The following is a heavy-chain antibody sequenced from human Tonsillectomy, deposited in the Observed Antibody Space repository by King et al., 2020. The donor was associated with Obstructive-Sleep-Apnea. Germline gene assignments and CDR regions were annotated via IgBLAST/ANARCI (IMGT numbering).Heavy chain of an antibody. CDR2: IRSSSSTI. CDR1: GFSFSSYS. J-gene: IGHJ3*02. D-gene: IGHD3-16*01. V-gene: IGHV3-48*04. Sequence: VQLVESGGGLVQPGGSLRLSCAASGFSFSSYSMNWVRQAPGKGLDWVSYIRSSSSTIYYANFVKGRFTISRDNAKNSLYLQMNSLRAEDTAVYYCARDMMITFGGVIGDAFDIWGQGTMVTVSS. CDR3: ARDMMITFGGVIGDAFDI.